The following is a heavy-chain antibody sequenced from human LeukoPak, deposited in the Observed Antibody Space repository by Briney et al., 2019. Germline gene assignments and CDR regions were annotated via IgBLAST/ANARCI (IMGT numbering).Heavy chain of an antibody. J-gene: IGHJ4*02. V-gene: IGHV4-4*07. CDR2: IYSSGSN. CDR3: AREPTSGREPTSGRPLDY. CDR1: GGSISGYF. Sequence: SETLSLTCTVSGGSISGYFWSWIRQPAGKGLEWIGRIYSSGSNNYNPSLKSRVTMSLDTSKNHLSLNLSSVTAADTTVYYCAREPTSGREPTSGRPLDYWGQGTLVTVSS. D-gene: IGHD5-12*01.